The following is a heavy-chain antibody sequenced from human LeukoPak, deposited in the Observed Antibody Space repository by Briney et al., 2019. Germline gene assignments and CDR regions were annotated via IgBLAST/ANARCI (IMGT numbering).Heavy chain of an antibody. CDR1: GLSFTTYW. J-gene: IGHJ4*02. V-gene: IGHV3-74*01. D-gene: IGHD4-11*01. CDR2: INGDGSST. Sequence: GVSERLSCAASGLSFTTYWMHWVRQAPGEGLVWVSRINGDGSSTNYADSVKGRFTISRDNAKNTLYLQMNSLRAEDTAMYYCARGGSNYGDFYYWGQGTLVTASS. CDR3: ARGGSNYGDFYY.